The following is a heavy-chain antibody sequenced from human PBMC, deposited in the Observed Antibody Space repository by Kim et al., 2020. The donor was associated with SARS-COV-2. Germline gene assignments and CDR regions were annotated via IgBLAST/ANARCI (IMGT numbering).Heavy chain of an antibody. Sequence: ASVKVSCKASGYTFKNYGISWVRKAPGQGLEWMGWISPYNGKAKYAQKFQGRVTVTTDTSASTAYMELGSLRSDDTAVYYCARGVDYYDSSDYYIVFDSWSQGTLVTVSS. V-gene: IGHV1-18*04. CDR1: GYTFKNYG. CDR3: ARGVDYYDSSDYYIVFDS. CDR2: ISPYNGKA. J-gene: IGHJ4*02. D-gene: IGHD3-22*01.